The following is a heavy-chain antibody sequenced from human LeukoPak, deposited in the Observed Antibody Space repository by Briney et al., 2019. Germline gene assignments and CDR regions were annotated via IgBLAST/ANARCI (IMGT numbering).Heavy chain of an antibody. J-gene: IGHJ4*02. D-gene: IGHD1-26*01. CDR2: IIPVLGIA. CDR1: GGTFISYA. Sequence: SVKVSSKASGGTFISYAISWVRQAPGQGREWMGRIIPVLGIANYAQKFQGRVTITADKSTSTAYMELSSLRSEDTAVYYCARDYGIVGATFDYWGQGTLVTVSS. CDR3: ARDYGIVGATFDY. V-gene: IGHV1-69*04.